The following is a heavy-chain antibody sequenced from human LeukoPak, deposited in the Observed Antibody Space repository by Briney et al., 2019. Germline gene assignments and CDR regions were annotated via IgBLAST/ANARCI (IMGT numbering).Heavy chain of an antibody. D-gene: IGHD4-17*01. CDR1: GGSISPYY. CDR3: VRRTDSYGYYSY. V-gene: IGHV4-59*01. CDR2: VYYSGST. Sequence: PSETLSLTCTVSGGSISPYYWSWIRQPPGKGLEWIGYVYYSGSTTYNPSLRSRVTISVDTSKNQFSLKLTSVTAADTAVYYCVRRTDSYGYYSYWGQGTLVTVSS. J-gene: IGHJ4*02.